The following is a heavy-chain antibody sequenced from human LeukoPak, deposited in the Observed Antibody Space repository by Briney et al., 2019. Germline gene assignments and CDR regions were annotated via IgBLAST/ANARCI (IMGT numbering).Heavy chain of an antibody. CDR2: IYYSGST. CDR3: ARAMGDYDYVWGSYRYAFDI. V-gene: IGHV4-59*01. D-gene: IGHD3-16*02. Sequence: SETLSLTCTVSGGSISSYYWSWIRQPPGKGLEWIGYIYYSGSTNYNPSLKSRVTISVDTSKNQFSLKLSSVTAADTAVYYCARAMGDYDYVWGSYRYAFDIWGQGTMVTVSS. CDR1: GGSISSYY. J-gene: IGHJ3*02.